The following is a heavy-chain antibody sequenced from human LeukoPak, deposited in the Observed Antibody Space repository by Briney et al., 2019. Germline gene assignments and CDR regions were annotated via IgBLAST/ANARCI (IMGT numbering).Heavy chain of an antibody. Sequence: PSETLSLTCAVSGGSISSSSYYWGWIRQPPGKGLGWIRSIYHSGSTYYNPSLKSRVTISVDTSKNQFSLKLSSVTAADTAVYYCARVRPEMATLRAQAFDYWGQGTLVTVSS. CDR1: GGSISSSSYY. D-gene: IGHD5-24*01. CDR2: IYHSGST. V-gene: IGHV4-39*07. J-gene: IGHJ4*02. CDR3: ARVRPEMATLRAQAFDY.